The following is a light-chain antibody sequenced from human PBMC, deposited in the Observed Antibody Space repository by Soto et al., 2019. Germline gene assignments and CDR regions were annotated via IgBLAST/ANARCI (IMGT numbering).Light chain of an antibody. CDR2: EVD. V-gene: IGLV2-8*01. CDR1: SSDVGGYNF. J-gene: IGLJ2*01. CDR3: SSYAGSTVV. Sequence: QSALTQPASASGSPGQSVTISCIGTSSDVGGYNFVSWYQHHPGKAPKFRIYEVDKRPSGVPDRFSGSKSGNTASLTVSGLQPEDEADYYCSSYAGSTVVFGGGTKLTVL.